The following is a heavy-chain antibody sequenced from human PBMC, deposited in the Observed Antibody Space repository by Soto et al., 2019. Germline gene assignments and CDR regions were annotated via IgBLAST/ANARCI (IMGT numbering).Heavy chain of an antibody. V-gene: IGHV1-2*04. CDR3: ARDARHGYSSSWYAFDI. CDR1: GYTFTGYY. Sequence: ASVKVSCKASGYTFTGYYMHWVRQAPGQGLEWMGWINPNSGGTNYAQKFQGWVTMTRDTSISTAYMELSRLRSDDTAVCYCARDARHGYSSSWYAFDIWGQGTMVTVSS. D-gene: IGHD6-13*01. CDR2: INPNSGGT. J-gene: IGHJ3*02.